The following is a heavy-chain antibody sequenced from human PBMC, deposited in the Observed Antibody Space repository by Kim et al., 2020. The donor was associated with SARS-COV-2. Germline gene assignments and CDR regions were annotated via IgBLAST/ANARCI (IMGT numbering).Heavy chain of an antibody. Sequence: YATSVKGRFTISRDNPKNTLYLQMNSLRAEDAAVYYCARGDTSGYYYYDYWGQGTLVTVSS. J-gene: IGHJ4*02. V-gene: IGHV3-33*01. CDR3: ARGDTSGYYYYDY. D-gene: IGHD3-22*01.